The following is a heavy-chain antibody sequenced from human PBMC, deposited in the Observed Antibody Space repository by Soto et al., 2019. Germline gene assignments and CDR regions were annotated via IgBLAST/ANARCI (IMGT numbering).Heavy chain of an antibody. V-gene: IGHV3-23*01. CDR3: AKRTAGWYFDL. CDR1: IFTFSSCA. J-gene: IGHJ2*01. CDR2: ISGSGGST. Sequence: EVQLLESGGGLVQPGGSLRLSCAANIFTFSSCARRWVRQAPGKGLEWVSAISGSGGSTYYADSVKGRFTISRDNSKNTLYLQMNSLRSEDTAVYYCAKRTAGWYFDLWGRGTLVTVSS.